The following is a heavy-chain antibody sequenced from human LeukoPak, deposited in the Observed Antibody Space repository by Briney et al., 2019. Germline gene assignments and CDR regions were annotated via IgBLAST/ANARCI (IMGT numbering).Heavy chain of an antibody. CDR1: GGSISSYY. D-gene: IGHD2/OR15-2a*01. Sequence: SETLSLTCTVSGGSISSYYWSWIRQPAGKGLEWIGRIYTSGNTNYNPSLKSRVSMSVDTSKNQFSLKLSSATAADTAVYYCARYVISSYWYFDLWGRGTLVTVSS. J-gene: IGHJ2*01. CDR3: ARYVISSYWYFDL. V-gene: IGHV4-4*07. CDR2: IYTSGNT.